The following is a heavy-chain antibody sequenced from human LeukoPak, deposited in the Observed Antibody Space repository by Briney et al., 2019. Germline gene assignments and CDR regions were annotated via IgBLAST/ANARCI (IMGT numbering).Heavy chain of an antibody. Sequence: PGGSLRLSCAASGFTFSSYEMNWVRQAPGKGLEWVSYISSSGSTIYYADSVKGRFTISRDNAKNSLYLQMNSLRGEDTAVYYCARDSVTTTHAFDIWGQGTMVTVSS. D-gene: IGHD4-17*01. J-gene: IGHJ3*02. CDR1: GFTFSSYE. V-gene: IGHV3-48*03. CDR3: ARDSVTTTHAFDI. CDR2: ISSSGSTI.